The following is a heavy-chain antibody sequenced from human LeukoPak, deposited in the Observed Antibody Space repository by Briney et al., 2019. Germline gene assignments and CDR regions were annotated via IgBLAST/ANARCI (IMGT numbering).Heavy chain of an antibody. CDR2: ISYDGSNK. J-gene: IGHJ4*02. CDR3: AKEGDYYDSSGYYSSFDY. V-gene: IGHV3-30*18. D-gene: IGHD3-22*01. Sequence: GGSLRLSCAASGFTFTIYWMSWVRQAPGKGLEWVAVISYDGSNKYYADSVKGRFTIPRDNSKNTLYLQMNSLRAEDTAVYYCAKEGDYYDSSGYYSSFDYWGQGTLVTVSS. CDR1: GFTFTIYW.